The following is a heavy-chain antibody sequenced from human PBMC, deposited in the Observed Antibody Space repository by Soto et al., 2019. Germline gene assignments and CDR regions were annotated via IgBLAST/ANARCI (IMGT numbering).Heavy chain of an antibody. J-gene: IGHJ6*02. CDR1: GGSISSGGYY. V-gene: IGHV4-31*03. CDR2: IYYSGST. CDR3: ARDRGSGSSVSGSPNYYYYGMDV. Sequence: SETLSLTCTVSGGSISSGGYYWSWIRQHPGKGLEWIGYIYYSGSTYYNPSLKSRVTISVDTSKNQFSLKLSSVTAADTAVYYCARDRGSGSSVSGSPNYYYYGMDVWGQGTKVTVSS. D-gene: IGHD3-10*01.